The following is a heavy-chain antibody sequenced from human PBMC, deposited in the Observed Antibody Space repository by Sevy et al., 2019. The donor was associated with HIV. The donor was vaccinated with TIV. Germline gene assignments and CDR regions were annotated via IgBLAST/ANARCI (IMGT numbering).Heavy chain of an antibody. J-gene: IGHJ6*02. CDR2: IIPIFGTA. V-gene: IGHV1-69*13. CDR1: GGTFSSYA. D-gene: IGHD4-17*01. Sequence: ASVKVSCKASGGTFSSYAISWVRQAPGQGLEWMGGIIPIFGTANYAQKFQGRVTITADESTSKAYMELSSLRSEDTAVYYCARGVTVTTHYYYYGMDVWGQGTTVTVSS. CDR3: ARGVTVTTHYYYYGMDV.